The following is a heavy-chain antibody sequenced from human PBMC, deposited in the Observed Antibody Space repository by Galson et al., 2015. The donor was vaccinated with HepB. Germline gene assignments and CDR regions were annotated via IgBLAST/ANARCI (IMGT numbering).Heavy chain of an antibody. CDR1: GYTFTSYY. J-gene: IGHJ4*02. D-gene: IGHD5/OR15-5a*01. CDR3: ARDESDSLGSASPAPPNY. V-gene: IGHV1-46*01. CDR2: INPTGGST. Sequence: SVKVSCKASGYTFTSYYMHWVRQAPGQGLEWMGIINPTGGSTSYAQKFQGRVTMTRDTSTSTVYMEPSSLRSEDTAVYYCARDESDSLGSASPAPPNYWGQGTLVTVSS.